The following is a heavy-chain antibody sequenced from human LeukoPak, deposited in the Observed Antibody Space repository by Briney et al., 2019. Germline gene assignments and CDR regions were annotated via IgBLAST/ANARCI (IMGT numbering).Heavy chain of an antibody. D-gene: IGHD4-23*01. CDR2: LSGTGHST. V-gene: IGHV3-23*01. CDR3: AKAAQTTVVTMSFDY. J-gene: IGHJ4*02. CDR1: GFTFSSYA. Sequence: GGSLRLSRAASGFTFSSYAMSWVRQAPGKGLEWVSTLSGTGHSTYYADSVKGRFTISRDNSKNTLYLQMNSLRAEDTAVYYCAKAAQTTVVTMSFDYWGQGTLVTASS.